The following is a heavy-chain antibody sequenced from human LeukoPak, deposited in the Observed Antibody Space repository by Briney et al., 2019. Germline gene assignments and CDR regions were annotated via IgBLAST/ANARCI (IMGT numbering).Heavy chain of an antibody. D-gene: IGHD3-10*01. V-gene: IGHV4-59*01. CDR1: GGSISSYY. J-gene: IGHJ3*02. CDR2: IYYSGST. CDR3: ARAMKQFRDDAFDI. Sequence: PETLSLTCTVSGGSISSYYWSWIRQPPGKGLEWIGYIYYSGSTNYNPSLKSRVTISVDTSKNQFSLKLSSVTAADTAVYYCARAMKQFRDDAFDIWGQGTMVTVSS.